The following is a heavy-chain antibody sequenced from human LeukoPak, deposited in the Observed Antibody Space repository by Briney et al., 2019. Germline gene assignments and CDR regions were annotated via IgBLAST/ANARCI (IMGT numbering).Heavy chain of an antibody. CDR3: ARGDSSSSEPFDY. J-gene: IGHJ4*02. V-gene: IGHV4-34*01. D-gene: IGHD6-6*01. Sequence: SETLSLTCAVYGGSFSGYYWSWIRQPPGKGLEWIGEINHSGSTNYNPSLKSRVTISVDTSKNHFSLKLSSVTAADTAVYYCARGDSSSSEPFDYWGQGTLVTVSS. CDR1: GGSFSGYY. CDR2: INHSGST.